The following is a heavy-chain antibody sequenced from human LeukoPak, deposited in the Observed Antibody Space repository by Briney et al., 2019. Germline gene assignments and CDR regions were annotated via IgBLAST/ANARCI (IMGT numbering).Heavy chain of an antibody. CDR1: GFTFSSYS. CDR3: ARARGYSYGYSDY. CDR2: ISSSSNII. Sequence: GGSLRLSCACSGFTFSSYSMNWVRQAPGKGLEWVSYISSSSNIIDYTDSVKGRFTISRDNAKNSLYLQMNSLRAEDTAVYYCARARGYSYGYSDYWGQGTLVTVSS. J-gene: IGHJ4*02. D-gene: IGHD5-18*01. V-gene: IGHV3-48*01.